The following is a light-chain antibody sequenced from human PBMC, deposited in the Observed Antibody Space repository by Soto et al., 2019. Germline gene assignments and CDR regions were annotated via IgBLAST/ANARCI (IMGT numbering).Light chain of an antibody. CDR2: DAS. CDR3: QHYDDLPIT. Sequence: DVQMTQSPSSLSASVGDSVTITCQATHDITYSVSWSQHKPGKAPKLLIYDASTLVPGVPSRFSGGGSGTDFTFTIDNLQPEDFATYYCQHYDDLPITFGHGTRLDIK. V-gene: IGKV1-33*01. J-gene: IGKJ5*01. CDR1: HDITYS.